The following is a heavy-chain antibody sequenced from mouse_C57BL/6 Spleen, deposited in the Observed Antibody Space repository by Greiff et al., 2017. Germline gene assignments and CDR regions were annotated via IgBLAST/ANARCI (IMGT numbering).Heavy chain of an antibody. CDR3: ARRYGNYVWFAY. CDR2: ILPGSGST. D-gene: IGHD2-1*01. Sequence: QVQLKQSGAELMKPGASVKLSCKASGYTFTGYWIEWVKQRPGHGLEWIGEILPGSGSTNYNEKFKGKATLTADTSSNTAYMQLSSLTTEDSAIYYCARRYGNYVWFAYWGQGTLVTVSA. V-gene: IGHV1-9*01. CDR1: GYTFTGYW. J-gene: IGHJ3*01.